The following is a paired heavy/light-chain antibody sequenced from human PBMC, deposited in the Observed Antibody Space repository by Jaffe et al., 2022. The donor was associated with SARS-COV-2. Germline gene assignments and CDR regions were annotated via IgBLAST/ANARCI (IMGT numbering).Heavy chain of an antibody. V-gene: IGHV4-30-4*01. CDR3: ATTVDHDYSDYYFDS. J-gene: IGHJ4*02. CDR1: GYSVSSGDYY. Sequence: VRLQESGPGLVKPSQTLSLSCTVSGYSVSSGDYYWSWVRQAPGKGLEWIGHIDYSGSTHYSPSLQSRVSLSVDTSRNQFSLRLHSVTAADTAVYYCATTVDHDYSDYYFDSWGQGTLVDVSS. D-gene: IGHD4-17*01. CDR2: IDYSGST.
Light chain of an antibody. CDR1: SSNIGAGYD. J-gene: IGLJ1*01. Sequence: QSVLTQPPSVSGAPGQRVTISCTGTSSNIGAGYDVSWYQQLPGRAPKLLVYGNINQPSGAPDRFSGSKSGTSASLAILGLQAEDEAVYYCQSSDSSQVVFGTGTEVTVL. CDR3: QSSDSSQVV. CDR2: GNI. V-gene: IGLV1-40*01.